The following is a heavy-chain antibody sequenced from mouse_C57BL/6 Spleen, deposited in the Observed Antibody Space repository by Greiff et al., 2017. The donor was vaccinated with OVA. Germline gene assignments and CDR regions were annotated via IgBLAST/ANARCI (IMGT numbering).Heavy chain of an antibody. J-gene: IGHJ4*01. Sequence: EVNVVESGGGLVKPGGSLKLSCAASGFTFSDYGMHWVRQAPEKGLEWVAYISSGSSTIYYADTVKGRFTISRDNAKNTLFLQMTSLRSEDTAMYYCARAGDYYGSSLYYYAMDYWGQGTSVTVSS. CDR3: ARAGDYYGSSLYYYAMDY. V-gene: IGHV5-17*01. CDR1: GFTFSDYG. CDR2: ISSGSSTI. D-gene: IGHD1-1*01.